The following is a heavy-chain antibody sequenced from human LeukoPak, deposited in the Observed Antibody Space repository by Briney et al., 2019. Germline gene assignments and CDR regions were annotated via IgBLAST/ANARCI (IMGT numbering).Heavy chain of an antibody. CDR3: AKGGWLDD. CDR1: GFNFNKYD. D-gene: IGHD6-19*01. CDR2: ITGRSDET. V-gene: IGHV3-23*01. J-gene: IGHJ4*02. Sequence: GSLRLSCAASGFNFNKYDMTWARQAPGKGLEWVSTITGRSDETYYKDSVKGRFVTSRDNSKDTLYLQMNSLRAEDTALYYCAKGGWLDDLGQGALVTVSS.